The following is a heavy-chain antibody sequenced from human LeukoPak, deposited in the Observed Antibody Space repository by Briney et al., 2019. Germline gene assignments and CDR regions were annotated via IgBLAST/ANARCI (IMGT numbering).Heavy chain of an antibody. V-gene: IGHV3-21*01. J-gene: IGHJ3*02. D-gene: IGHD2-2*01. CDR1: GFTFNTYS. CDR3: ARALIVVVPAASTEHAFDI. Sequence: GGSLRLSCAVSGFTFNTYSMNWVRQAPGKGLEWVSSISSSSYIYYADSVKGRFTISRDNAKNSLYLQMNSLRAEDTAVYYCARALIVVVPAASTEHAFDIWGQGTMVTVSS. CDR2: ISSSSYI.